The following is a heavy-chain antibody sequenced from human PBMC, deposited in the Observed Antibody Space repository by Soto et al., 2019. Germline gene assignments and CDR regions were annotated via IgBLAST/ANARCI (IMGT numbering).Heavy chain of an antibody. CDR3: AAASNWNDGTFDI. J-gene: IGHJ3*02. Sequence: SVKVSCKASGFTFTSSAVQWVRQARGQRLEWIGWIVVGSGNTNYAQKFQERVTITRDMSTSTAYMELSSLRSEDTAVYYCAAASNWNDGTFDIWGQGTMVTVSS. V-gene: IGHV1-58*01. CDR2: IVVGSGNT. CDR1: GFTFTSSA. D-gene: IGHD1-1*01.